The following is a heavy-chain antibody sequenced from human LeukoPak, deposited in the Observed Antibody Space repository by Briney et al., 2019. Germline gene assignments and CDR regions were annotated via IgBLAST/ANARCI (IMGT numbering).Heavy chain of an antibody. D-gene: IGHD3-22*01. CDR2: IRYDGSNK. Sequence: PGGSLRLSCAASGFTFSSYGMHWVRQAPGKGLEWVAFIRYDGSNKYYADSVKGRFTISRDNSKNTLYLQMNSLGAEDTAVYYCAKRGLSRSSGYYYDYWGQGTLVTVSS. J-gene: IGHJ4*02. CDR3: AKRGLSRSSGYYYDY. CDR1: GFTFSSYG. V-gene: IGHV3-30*02.